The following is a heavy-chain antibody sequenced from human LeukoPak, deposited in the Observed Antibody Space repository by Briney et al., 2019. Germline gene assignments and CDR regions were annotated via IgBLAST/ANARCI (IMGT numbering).Heavy chain of an antibody. V-gene: IGHV4-59*13. J-gene: IGHJ6*02. CDR2: SSSSGST. D-gene: IGHD3-10*01. CDR1: GGSISSYY. Sequence: PSETLSLTCTVSGGSISSYYWNWIRQPPGKRLEWIGHSSSSGSTNYNLSLKSRVTISVDRPKNQFSLKLSSVTAADTAVYYCARGYGSGTPYGMDVWGQGTTVTVSS. CDR3: ARGYGSGTPYGMDV.